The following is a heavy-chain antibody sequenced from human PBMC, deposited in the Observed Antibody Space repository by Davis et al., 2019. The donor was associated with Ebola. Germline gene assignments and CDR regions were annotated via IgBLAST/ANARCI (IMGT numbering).Heavy chain of an antibody. V-gene: IGHV3-74*01. J-gene: IGHJ4*02. CDR3: ARVLSYCSGGSCPGGSDH. Sequence: SLILYCAASGFTFSSYWIHWVRQAPGQGLVWVSRSNTDGSRTRDADSVKGRFTISRDNAKNTLYLQMNSLRAEDTAVYDCARVLSYCSGGSCPGGSDHWGQGTLVTVSS. CDR1: GFTFSSYW. D-gene: IGHD2-15*01. CDR2: SNTDGSRT.